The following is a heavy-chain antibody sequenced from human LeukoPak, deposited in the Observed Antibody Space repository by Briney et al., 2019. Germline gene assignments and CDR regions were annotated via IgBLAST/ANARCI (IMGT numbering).Heavy chain of an antibody. CDR1: GYTFTSYA. V-gene: IGHV1-3*01. CDR2: INAGNGNT. D-gene: IGHD5-12*01. CDR3: ARDRSSGYEPYFDY. Sequence: ASVKVSCKASGYTFTSYAMHWVRQAPGQRLEWMGWINAGNGNTKYSQKFQGRVTITRDTSASTAYMKLSSLRSEDTAVYYCARDRSSGYEPYFDYWGQGNLVTVSS. J-gene: IGHJ4*02.